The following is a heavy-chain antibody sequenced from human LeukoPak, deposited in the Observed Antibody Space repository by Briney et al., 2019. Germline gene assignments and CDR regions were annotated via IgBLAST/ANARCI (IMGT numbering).Heavy chain of an antibody. Sequence: PSETLSLTCTVSGDSISSGTYYWSWIRQPAGKGLEWIGRIDASGNPNYNPSLRSRLTMSVDTSKNQFSLNLRFVTAADTAVYYCARVASSGLWGYFDYWGQGTLVTVSS. D-gene: IGHD3-22*01. J-gene: IGHJ4*02. CDR3: ARVASSGLWGYFDY. V-gene: IGHV4-61*02. CDR2: IDASGNP. CDR1: GDSISSGTYY.